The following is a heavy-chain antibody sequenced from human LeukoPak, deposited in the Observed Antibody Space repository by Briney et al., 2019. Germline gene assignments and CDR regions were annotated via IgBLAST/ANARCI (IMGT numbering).Heavy chain of an antibody. D-gene: IGHD3-22*01. CDR1: GYSFTNYW. Sequence: GESLKISCKGSGYSFTNYWINWVRQMPGKGLEWMGRIDPSDSYTNYSPSFQGHVTISADKSISTAYLQWSSLKASDTAMYYCARHYYDSSGYYAEFEYWGQGTLVTVSS. CDR3: ARHYYDSSGYYAEFEY. V-gene: IGHV5-10-1*01. CDR2: IDPSDSYT. J-gene: IGHJ4*02.